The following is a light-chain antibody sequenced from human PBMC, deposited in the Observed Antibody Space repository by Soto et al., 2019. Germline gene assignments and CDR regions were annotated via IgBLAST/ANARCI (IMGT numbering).Light chain of an antibody. CDR1: SGHSSYA. J-gene: IGLJ3*02. CDR2: LNSDGSH. V-gene: IGLV4-69*01. CDR3: QTWGTCIHWV. Sequence: QPVLTQSPSASASLGASVKLTCTLSSGHSSYAIAWHQQQPEKGPRYLMKLNSDGSHSKGDGIPDRFSGSSSGAERYLTISSLQSEDEADYYCQTWGTCIHWVFGGGTKVTVL.